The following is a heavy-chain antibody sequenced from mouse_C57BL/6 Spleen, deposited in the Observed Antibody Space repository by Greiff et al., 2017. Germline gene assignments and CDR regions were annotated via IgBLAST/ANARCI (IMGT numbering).Heavy chain of an antibody. CDR2: INPNNGGT. Sequence: EVQLQQSGAELVRPGTSVKVSCKASGYAFTNYLIEWVKQSHGKSLEWIGDINPNNGGTIYNQKFKGKATLTVDKSSSTAYMELRSLTSEDTAVYYCAKSRGGSWDYAMDYWGQGTSVTVSS. J-gene: IGHJ4*01. CDR3: AKSRGGSWDYAMDY. CDR1: GYAFTNYL. D-gene: IGHD1-1*01. V-gene: IGHV1-18*01.